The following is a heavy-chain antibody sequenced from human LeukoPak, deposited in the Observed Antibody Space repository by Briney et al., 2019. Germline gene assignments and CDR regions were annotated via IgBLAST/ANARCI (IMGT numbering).Heavy chain of an antibody. Sequence: GVSLRLSCAASRFTFNSYAMYWVRQAPGKGLEWVALISYDGNNKYYADSVKGRFTISRDNSKNTLYLQMNSLRTEDTAVYYCTRDGGGAAAVNAFDIWGQGTMVTVSS. V-gene: IGHV3-30-3*01. CDR1: RFTFNSYA. CDR3: TRDGGGAAAVNAFDI. J-gene: IGHJ3*02. CDR2: ISYDGNNK. D-gene: IGHD6-13*01.